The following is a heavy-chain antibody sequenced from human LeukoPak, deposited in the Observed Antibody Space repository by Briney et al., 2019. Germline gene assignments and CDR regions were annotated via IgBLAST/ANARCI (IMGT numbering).Heavy chain of an antibody. Sequence: GGSLRLSCAASGFTFSDYYMSWIRQAPGKGLEWVSYISSSGSTIYYADSVKGRFTISRDNATNSLYLQMNSLRAEDMAVYYCARDLGLYYYGMDVWGQGTTVTVSS. J-gene: IGHJ6*02. CDR1: GFTFSDYY. CDR2: ISSSGSTI. D-gene: IGHD3-16*01. V-gene: IGHV3-11*01. CDR3: ARDLGLYYYGMDV.